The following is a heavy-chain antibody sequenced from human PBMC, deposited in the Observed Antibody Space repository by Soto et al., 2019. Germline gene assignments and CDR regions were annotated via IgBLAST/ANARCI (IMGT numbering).Heavy chain of an antibody. CDR1: GFTFNSYS. CDR3: ATDGLVGAVRPNYYTYDDFMDV. D-gene: IGHD3-10*01. J-gene: IGHJ6*03. V-gene: IGHV3-30-3*01. CDR2: TSFDGIDK. Sequence: QVQLVESGGGVVQPGESLRLSCVASGFTFNSYSVHWVRQAPGKGLQRLAVTSFDGIDKYYAESVKVRFTTSRDTSKNTLYLQLNSLRDEDTAIYFCATDGLVGAVRPNYYTYDDFMDVWGQGTTVTVSS.